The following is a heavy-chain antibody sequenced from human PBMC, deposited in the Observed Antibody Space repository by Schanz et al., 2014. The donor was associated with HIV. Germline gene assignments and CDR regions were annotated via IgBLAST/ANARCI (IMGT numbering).Heavy chain of an antibody. CDR2: ISGSGRKR. CDR1: GFYFGRYA. D-gene: IGHD2-21*02. V-gene: IGHV3-23*01. CDR3: AKDVLSDDASGDDLIMEA. J-gene: IGHJ6*02. Sequence: EVHLLESGGGLAQPGGSLSLSCAASGFYFGRYAMTWVRQTPDKGLEWVSVISGSGRKRYYADAVKGRFTISRDNSRDTLYLQMDSLRGDDTAIYYCAKDVLSDDASGDDLIMEAWGQGTTVMVSS.